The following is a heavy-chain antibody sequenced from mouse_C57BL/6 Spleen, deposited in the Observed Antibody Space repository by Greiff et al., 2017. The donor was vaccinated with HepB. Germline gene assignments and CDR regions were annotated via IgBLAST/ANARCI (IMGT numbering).Heavy chain of an antibody. CDR3: ARGGYDYDGRDYAMDY. D-gene: IGHD2-4*01. CDR2: ILPGSGST. CDR1: GYTFTGYW. V-gene: IGHV1-9*01. J-gene: IGHJ4*01. Sequence: VQLQQSGAELMKPGASVKLSCKATGYTFTGYWIEWVKQRPGHGLEWIGEILPGSGSTNYNEKFKGKATFTADTSSNTAYMQLSSLTTEDSAIYYCARGGYDYDGRDYAMDYWGQGTSVTVSS.